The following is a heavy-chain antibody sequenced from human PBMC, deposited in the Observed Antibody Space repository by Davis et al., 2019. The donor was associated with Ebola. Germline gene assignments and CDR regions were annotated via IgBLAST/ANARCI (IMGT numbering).Heavy chain of an antibody. D-gene: IGHD3-10*01. CDR2: IWYDGSNK. CDR3: ARVKPIYGSGSYHYYGMDV. Sequence: GGSLRLSCAASGFTFSSYGMHWVRQAPGKGLKWVAVIWYDGSNKYYADSVKGRFTISRDNSKNTLYLQMNSLRAEDTAVYYCARVKPIYGSGSYHYYGMDVWGQGTTVTVSS. CDR1: GFTFSSYG. J-gene: IGHJ6*02. V-gene: IGHV3-33*01.